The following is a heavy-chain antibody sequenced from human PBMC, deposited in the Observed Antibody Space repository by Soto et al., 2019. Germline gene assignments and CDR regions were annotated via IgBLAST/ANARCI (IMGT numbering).Heavy chain of an antibody. CDR3: ARLSLPYCSGGSCYSPYFQH. CDR2: INPSGGST. Sequence: ASVKVSCKASGYTFTSYYMHWVRQAPGQGLEWMGIINPSGGSTSYAQKFQGRVTMTRDTSTSTVYMELSSLRSEDTAVYYCARLSLPYCSGGSCYSPYFQHWGQGTLVTVSS. J-gene: IGHJ1*01. D-gene: IGHD2-15*01. V-gene: IGHV1-46*03. CDR1: GYTFTSYY.